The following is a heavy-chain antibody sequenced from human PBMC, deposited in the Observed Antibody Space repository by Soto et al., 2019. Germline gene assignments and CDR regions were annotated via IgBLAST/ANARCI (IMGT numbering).Heavy chain of an antibody. V-gene: IGHV4-39*01. D-gene: IGHD6-19*01. CDR1: GGSISSSSYY. CDR3: ARHPGAVAGLDY. Sequence: SETLSLTCTVSGGSISSSSYYWGWIRQPPGKGLEWIGSIYYSGSTYYNPSLKSRVTISVDTSKNQFSLKLSSVTAADTAVYYCARHPGAVAGLDYWGQGTLVTVSS. CDR2: IYYSGST. J-gene: IGHJ4*02.